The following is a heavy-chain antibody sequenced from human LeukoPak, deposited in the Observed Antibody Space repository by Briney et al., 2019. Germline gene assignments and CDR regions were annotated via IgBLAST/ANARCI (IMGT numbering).Heavy chain of an antibody. J-gene: IGHJ4*02. CDR1: GGSISSSSYY. Sequence: SETLSLTCTVSGGSISSSSYYWGWIRQPPGKGLVWIGSIYYSGSTNYNPSLKSRVTMSVDTSKNQFSLKLSSVTAADTAVYYCARGIFGFGEITYYFDYWGQGTLVTVSS. CDR3: ARGIFGFGEITYYFDY. CDR2: IYYSGST. V-gene: IGHV4-39*07. D-gene: IGHD3-10*01.